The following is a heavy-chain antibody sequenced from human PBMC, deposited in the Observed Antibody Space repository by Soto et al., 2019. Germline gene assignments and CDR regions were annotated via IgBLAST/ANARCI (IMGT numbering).Heavy chain of an antibody. CDR1: GYNFTNYW. J-gene: IGHJ4*02. D-gene: IGHD3-22*01. V-gene: IGHV5-51*01. CDR2: IFPGDSDT. CDR3: ARLTNDNSGYYSGY. Sequence: GEAVKISCEVTGYNFTNYWFAWGLQIPGKGLEWMGIIFPGDSDTRYNPSFQGQVTISADKSISTAYLQWSSLKASDTAMYYCARLTNDNSGYYSGYWGQRTLVPVSS.